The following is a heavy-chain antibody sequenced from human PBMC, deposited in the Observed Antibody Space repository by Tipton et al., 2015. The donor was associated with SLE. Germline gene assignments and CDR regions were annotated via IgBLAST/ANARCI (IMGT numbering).Heavy chain of an antibody. V-gene: IGHV4-39*07. CDR1: GGSISSSRYY. Sequence: TLSLTCTVSGGSISSSRYYWGWIRQPPGKGLEWIGNIYYSGNTYYNPSLKSRVTISVATSKNQFSLRLSSVTAADTAVYYCARSPSGWAFDIWGQGTMVTVSS. J-gene: IGHJ3*02. CDR2: IYYSGNT. CDR3: ARSPSGWAFDI. D-gene: IGHD6-19*01.